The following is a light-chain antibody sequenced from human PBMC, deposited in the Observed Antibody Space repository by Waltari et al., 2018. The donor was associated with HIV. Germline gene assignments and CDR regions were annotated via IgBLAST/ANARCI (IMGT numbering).Light chain of an antibody. CDR3: QRYGNSPFT. V-gene: IGKV3-20*01. Sequence: EIVLTQSPGTLSLSPGERATLSYRASQRVSNNYLAWYQQKPGQAPRLLIYGASSRATGIPDRFSGSGSGTDFTLTVSRLEPEDFAVYYCQRYGNSPFTFGGGTRVEIK. CDR2: GAS. CDR1: QRVSNNY. J-gene: IGKJ4*01.